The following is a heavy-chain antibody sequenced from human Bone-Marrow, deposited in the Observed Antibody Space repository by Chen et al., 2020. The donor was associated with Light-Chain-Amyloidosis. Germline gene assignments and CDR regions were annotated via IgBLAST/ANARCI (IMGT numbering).Heavy chain of an antibody. V-gene: IGHV5-51*01. CDR2: IYPDDSDA. CDR1: GCTFPNYW. J-gene: IGHJ4*02. CDR3: ARRRDGYNFDY. Sequence: EVQLEQSGPEVKKPGESLKISCKGSGCTFPNYWIGWVRQMPGKGLEWMGVIYPDDSDARYSPSFEGQVTISADKSITTAYLQWRSLKASDTAMYYCARRRDGYNFDYWSQGTLVTVSS. D-gene: IGHD5-12*01.